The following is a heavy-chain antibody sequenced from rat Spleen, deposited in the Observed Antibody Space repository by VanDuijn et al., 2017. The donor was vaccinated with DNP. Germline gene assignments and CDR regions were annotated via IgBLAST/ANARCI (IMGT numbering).Heavy chain of an antibody. CDR3: VRVNWVPDY. J-gene: IGHJ2*01. D-gene: IGHD5-1*01. CDR1: GFTFRDYY. Sequence: EVKLVESGGGLVQPGRSLKLSCAASGFTFRDYYMAWVRQAPKKGLEWVASISYEGSDTYYGDSVKGRFTISRDNAKSTLYLLMDSLRSEDTATYYCVRVNWVPDYWGQGVMVTVSP. V-gene: IGHV5-22*01. CDR2: ISYEGSDT.